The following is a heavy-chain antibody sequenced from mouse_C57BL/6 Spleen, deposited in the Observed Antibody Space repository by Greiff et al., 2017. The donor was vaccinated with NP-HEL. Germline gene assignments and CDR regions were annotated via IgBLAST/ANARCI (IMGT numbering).Heavy chain of an antibody. D-gene: IGHD2-5*01. V-gene: IGHV7-3*01. CDR3: ARTYYSNYDWYFDV. Sequence: EVKVVESGGGLVQPGGSLSLSCAASGFTFTDYYMSWVRQPPGKALEWLGFIRNKANGYTTEYSASVKGRFTISRDNSQSILYLQMNALRAEDSATYYCARTYYSNYDWYFDVWGTGTTVTVSS. CDR1: GFTFTDYY. J-gene: IGHJ1*03. CDR2: IRNKANGYTT.